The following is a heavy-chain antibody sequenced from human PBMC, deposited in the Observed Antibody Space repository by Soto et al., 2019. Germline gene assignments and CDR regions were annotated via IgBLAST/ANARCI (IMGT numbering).Heavy chain of an antibody. CDR1: GYTFTNYG. V-gene: IGHV1-18*01. J-gene: IGHJ6*03. CDR3: ARTTVTASYYYMDV. CDR2: IRTYNGNT. D-gene: IGHD4-17*01. Sequence: ASVKVSCKASGYTFTNYGFTWVRQAPGQGLEWLGWIRTYNGNTKYAQKVQGRLTMTTDTSTSTANMELTSLRSDDTALYYCARTTVTASYYYMDVWGKGSTVTVSS.